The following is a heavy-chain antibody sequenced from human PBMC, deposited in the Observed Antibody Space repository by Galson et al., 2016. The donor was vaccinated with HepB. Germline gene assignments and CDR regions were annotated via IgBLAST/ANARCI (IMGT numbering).Heavy chain of an antibody. D-gene: IGHD6-19*01. CDR3: AREYSSGWYVPT. CDR1: GGTFSTYI. J-gene: IGHJ5*02. CDR2: IIPIFGTA. V-gene: IGHV1-69*13. Sequence: SVKVSCKASGGTFSTYIISWVRQAPGQGLEWMGGIIPIFGTANYAQKFQDRVTITADESTSTGYMELSSLRSEDTAVYYCAREYSSGWYVPTWGQGTLVTVSS.